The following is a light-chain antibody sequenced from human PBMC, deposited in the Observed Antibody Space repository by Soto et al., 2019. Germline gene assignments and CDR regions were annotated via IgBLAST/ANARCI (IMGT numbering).Light chain of an antibody. Sequence: EIVLTQSPGTLSLSPGERATLSCRASQSVSSIYLAWYQQKPGQAPRLLIYGASSRPTGIPDRFSGSGSGTDFNLTISRLEPEDFAVYYCQQYGSSALTFGGGTKVEIK. CDR1: QSVSSIY. J-gene: IGKJ4*01. V-gene: IGKV3-20*01. CDR2: GAS. CDR3: QQYGSSALT.